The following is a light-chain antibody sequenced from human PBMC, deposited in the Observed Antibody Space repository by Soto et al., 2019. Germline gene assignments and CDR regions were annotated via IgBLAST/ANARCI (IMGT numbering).Light chain of an antibody. V-gene: IGKV3-15*01. CDR2: GAY. J-gene: IGKJ5*01. CDR3: QQYNNWHPIT. CDR1: QSVSSSY. Sequence: EIVLTESAGTLSLSPGEISPLSCRPSQSVSSSYSAWYQKKPGQAPSLIIYGAYTRATGIPARFSGSGSGTEFTLTISSLQSEDFAVYYCQQYNNWHPITCGQGTRLEIK.